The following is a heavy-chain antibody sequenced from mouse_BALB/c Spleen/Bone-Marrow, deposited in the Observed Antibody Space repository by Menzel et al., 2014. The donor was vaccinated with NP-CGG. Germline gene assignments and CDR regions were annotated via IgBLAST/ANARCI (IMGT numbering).Heavy chain of an antibody. J-gene: IGHJ2*01. Sequence: AELVKPGASVKLSCTASGFNIKDTYMHWVKQRPEQGLEWIGRIDPANGNTKYDPKFQGKATITADTSSNTAYLQPSSLTSEDTAVYYCASYDYGYYFDYWGQGTTLTVSS. D-gene: IGHD2-4*01. V-gene: IGHV14-3*02. CDR1: GFNIKDTY. CDR2: IDPANGNT. CDR3: ASYDYGYYFDY.